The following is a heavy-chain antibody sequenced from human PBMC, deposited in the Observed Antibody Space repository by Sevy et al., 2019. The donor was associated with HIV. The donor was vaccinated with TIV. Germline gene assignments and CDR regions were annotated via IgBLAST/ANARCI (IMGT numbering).Heavy chain of an antibody. V-gene: IGHV3-7*01. CDR2: INQDGSEE. J-gene: IGHJ6*02. CDR3: ARTGSYADTYFYYYAMDV. D-gene: IGHD3-16*01. Sequence: GGSLRLSCAASEFTFSSYWMTWVRQGPGKGLEWVANINQDGSEENYADSVKGRFTIFRDNAKKSLFLKINSQRAEDTAVYHCARTGSYADTYFYYYAMDVWGRGTTVTVSS. CDR1: EFTFSSYW.